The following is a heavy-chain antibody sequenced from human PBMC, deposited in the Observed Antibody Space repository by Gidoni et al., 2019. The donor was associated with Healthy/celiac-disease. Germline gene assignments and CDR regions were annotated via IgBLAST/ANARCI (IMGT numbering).Heavy chain of an antibody. CDR1: GPSFSGYY. CDR2: ITHTGST. CDR3: ARGRYHDSSGFPY. V-gene: IGHV4-34*01. J-gene: IGHJ4*02. D-gene: IGHD3-22*01. Sequence: QVQLQQWGAGLLKPSENLSLTCAMSGPSFSGYYWSWIRQSPGRGLEWIAEITHTGSTNYKPSLRSRVTISVDASKNQFSLQLRSVTAADTAVYYCARGRYHDSSGFPYWGQGTLVTVSS.